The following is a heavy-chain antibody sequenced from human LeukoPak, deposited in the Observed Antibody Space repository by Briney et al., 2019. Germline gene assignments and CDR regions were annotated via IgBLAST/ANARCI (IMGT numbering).Heavy chain of an antibody. D-gene: IGHD3-22*01. CDR1: GYTFTSYD. CDR2: MNPNSGNT. J-gene: IGHJ4*02. V-gene: IGHV1-8*01. Sequence: ASVKVSCKASGYTFTSYDINWVRPATGQGLEWMGWMNPNSGNTGYAQKFQGRVTMTRNTSISTAYMELSSLRSEDTAVYYCARASSGYYYFDYWGQGTLVTVSS. CDR3: ARASSGYYYFDY.